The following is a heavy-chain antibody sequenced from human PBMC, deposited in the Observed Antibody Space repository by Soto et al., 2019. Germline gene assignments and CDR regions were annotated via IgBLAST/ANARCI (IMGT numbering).Heavy chain of an antibody. Sequence: GESLKISCKGSGYSFTSYRIGWRRHMPGKGLGLMGIIYPGDSDTRYSPSFQGQVTISADKSISTAYLQWSSLKASDTAMYYCAGIPGAWGDYYYGMDVWGQGTTVTVSS. CDR3: AGIPGAWGDYYYGMDV. V-gene: IGHV5-51*01. CDR2: IYPGDSDT. D-gene: IGHD2-21*01. CDR1: GYSFTSYR. J-gene: IGHJ6*02.